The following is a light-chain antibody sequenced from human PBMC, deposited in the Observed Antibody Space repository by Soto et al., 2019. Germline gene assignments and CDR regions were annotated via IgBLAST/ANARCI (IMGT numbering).Light chain of an antibody. Sequence: AVLLTQSPSSFSASTGDRATITCRASQDIHNYLAWYQQVPGKAPKLLLYAASILQTGVPSRFSGSGSGTEFTLTIRGLQSEDFANYFCQHHYNYPLNFGQGTTV. CDR1: QDIHNY. CDR2: AAS. CDR3: QHHYNYPLN. V-gene: IGKV1-8*01. J-gene: IGKJ1*01.